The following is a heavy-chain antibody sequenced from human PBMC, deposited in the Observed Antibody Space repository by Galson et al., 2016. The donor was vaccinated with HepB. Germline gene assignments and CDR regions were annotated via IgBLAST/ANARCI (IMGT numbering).Heavy chain of an antibody. CDR3: ARDPYSGSYWDYDYYGMDV. Sequence: SLRLSCAASGITFSSYGMHWVRQAPGKGLEWVAVIFFDGSKRYYAASVKGRFTISRDNSKNTLYLPMNSLRAEDTAVYYCARDPYSGSYWDYDYYGMDVWGQGTTVTVSS. D-gene: IGHD1-26*01. V-gene: IGHV3-33*01. CDR1: GITFSSYG. CDR2: IFFDGSKR. J-gene: IGHJ6*02.